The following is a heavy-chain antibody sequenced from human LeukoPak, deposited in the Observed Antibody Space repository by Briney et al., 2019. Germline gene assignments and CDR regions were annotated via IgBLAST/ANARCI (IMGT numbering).Heavy chain of an antibody. J-gene: IGHJ4*02. V-gene: IGHV1-46*01. CDR2: INPSGGST. CDR3: ARHSGYPSYYFDY. CDR1: GYTFTSYY. Sequence: GASVKVSCKASGYTFTSYYMHWVRQAPGQGLEWMAVINPSGGSTSYAQKFQGRVTITADKSTSTAYMELSSLRSEDTAVYYCARHSGYPSYYFDYWGQGTLVTVSS. D-gene: IGHD5-12*01.